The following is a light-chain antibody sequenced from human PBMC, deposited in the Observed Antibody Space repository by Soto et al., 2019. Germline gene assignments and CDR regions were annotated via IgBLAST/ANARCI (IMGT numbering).Light chain of an antibody. V-gene: IGKV1D-13*01. Sequence: AIQLTQSPSSLSASVGDRVTITCRASQGISTALAWYQQKPGKAPKLLIYDASSLESGVPSRFSGSGSGTDFTLTISSLQPEDFATYYCQQFNNAPTFGGGTKVEIK. CDR2: DAS. CDR3: QQFNNAPT. CDR1: QGISTA. J-gene: IGKJ4*02.